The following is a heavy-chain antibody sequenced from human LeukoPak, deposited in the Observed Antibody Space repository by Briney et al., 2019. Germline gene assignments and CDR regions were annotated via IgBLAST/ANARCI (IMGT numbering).Heavy chain of an antibody. CDR2: MYYSGST. D-gene: IGHD3-22*01. Sequence: SETLSLTCSVSGGSISNYYWSWIRQPPGKGLEWIGSMYYSGSTNYNPSLKSRATISEDTSKRQFSLKLSSVTAADTAVYYCARAGYDTSGFWYFDLWGRGTLVTVSS. CDR1: GGSISNYY. J-gene: IGHJ2*01. CDR3: ARAGYDTSGFWYFDL. V-gene: IGHV4-59*01.